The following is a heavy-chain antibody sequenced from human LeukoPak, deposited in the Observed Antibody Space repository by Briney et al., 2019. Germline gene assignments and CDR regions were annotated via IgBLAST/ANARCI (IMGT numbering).Heavy chain of an antibody. D-gene: IGHD3-22*01. CDR1: GFTFDDYG. CDR3: ARGGYYDSSGYSEQYYYYYYMDV. CDR2: INWNGGST. J-gene: IGHJ6*03. V-gene: IGHV3-20*01. Sequence: PGGSLRLSCAASGFTFDDYGMSWVRQAPGKGLEWVSGINWNGGSTGYADSVKGRFTISRDNAKNSLYLQMNSLRAEDTALYHCARGGYYDSSGYSEQYYYYYYMDVWGKGTTVTISS.